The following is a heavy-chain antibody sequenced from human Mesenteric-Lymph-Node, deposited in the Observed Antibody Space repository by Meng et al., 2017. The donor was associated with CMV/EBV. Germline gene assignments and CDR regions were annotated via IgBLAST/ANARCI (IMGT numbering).Heavy chain of an antibody. Sequence: ASVKVSCKASGYTFTGYYMHWVRQAPGQGLEWMGWINPGGSGRSYAQKFQGRVTMTRDRPITTAYMELTSLTSDDTAVYYCARGGYNVYEAVEYWGQGTLVTVSS. J-gene: IGHJ1*01. D-gene: IGHD5/OR15-5a*01. CDR1: GYTFTGYY. CDR2: INPGGSGR. CDR3: ARGGYNVYEAVEY. V-gene: IGHV1-2*02.